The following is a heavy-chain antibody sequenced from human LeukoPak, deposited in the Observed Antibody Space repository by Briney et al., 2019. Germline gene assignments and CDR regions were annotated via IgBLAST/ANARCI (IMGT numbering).Heavy chain of an antibody. CDR1: GFTFSSYN. CDR3: ARDIVTSYYDSPDNH. Sequence: GGSLRLSCAASGFTFSSYNMDWVRQAPGKGLEWVSSISSSSSYIYYADSVKGRFTISRDNAKNSLFLQMNSLRAEDTAIYYCARDIVTSYYDSPDNHWGQGTLVTVSS. J-gene: IGHJ5*02. V-gene: IGHV3-21*01. D-gene: IGHD3-10*01. CDR2: ISSSSSYI.